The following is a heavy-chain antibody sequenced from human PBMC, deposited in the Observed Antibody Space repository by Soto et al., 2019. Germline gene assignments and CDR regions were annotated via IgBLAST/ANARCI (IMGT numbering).Heavy chain of an antibody. CDR3: ARDRTAAGPSNWFDP. Sequence: SETLSLTCTVSGGSISYYYWSWIRQSAGKGLGWIGRIYPSGSTNYNPSLKGRVTMSVDTSNNQFSLNLGSVTAADTAVYYCARDRTAAGPSNWFDPWGQGTLVTVSS. J-gene: IGHJ5*02. CDR2: IYPSGST. D-gene: IGHD6-13*01. V-gene: IGHV4-4*07. CDR1: GGSISYYY.